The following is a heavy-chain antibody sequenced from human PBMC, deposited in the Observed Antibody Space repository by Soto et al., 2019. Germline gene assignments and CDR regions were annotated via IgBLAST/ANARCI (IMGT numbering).Heavy chain of an antibody. Sequence: QVQLQESGPGLVKPSETLSLTCSVSGDSISNYYWSSIRQAPGKGMEWVGFIYHSGNTNYNPSLKTRVTMSIATSKSQFSLKLNSVTAADTAVYYCARDQGIASSGPFDYWGPGTLVTVSS. CDR1: GDSISNYY. V-gene: IGHV4-59*01. J-gene: IGHJ4*02. D-gene: IGHD6-13*01. CDR3: ARDQGIASSGPFDY. CDR2: IYHSGNT.